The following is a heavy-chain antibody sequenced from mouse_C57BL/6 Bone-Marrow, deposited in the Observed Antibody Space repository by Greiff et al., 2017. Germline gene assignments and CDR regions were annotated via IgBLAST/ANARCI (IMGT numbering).Heavy chain of an antibody. CDR1: GFSFTSYG. D-gene: IGHD1-1*01. J-gene: IGHJ1*03. Sequence: QVQLKESGPGLVAPSQSLSITCTVSGFSFTSYGVDWVRQSPGKGLEWLGVIWGVGSTNYNSALKSRLSISKDNSKSQVFLKMNSLQTDDTAMYYCASGPHYYGSSYDWYFDVWGTGTTVTVSS. CDR3: ASGPHYYGSSYDWYFDV. CDR2: IWGVGST. V-gene: IGHV2-6*01.